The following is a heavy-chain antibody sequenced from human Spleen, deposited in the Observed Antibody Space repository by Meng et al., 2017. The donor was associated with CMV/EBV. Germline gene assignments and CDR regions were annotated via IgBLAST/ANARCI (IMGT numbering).Heavy chain of an antibody. D-gene: IGHD2-2*01. CDR1: GYTFTSYG. Sequence: ASVKVSCKASGYTFTSYGISWVRQAPGQGLEWMGIINPSGGSTSYAQKFQGRVTMTRDTSTSTVYMELSSLRSEDTAVYYCARGLAGLVVPHDELDYWGQGTLVTVSS. V-gene: IGHV1-46*01. J-gene: IGHJ4*02. CDR3: ARGLAGLVVPHDELDY. CDR2: INPSGGST.